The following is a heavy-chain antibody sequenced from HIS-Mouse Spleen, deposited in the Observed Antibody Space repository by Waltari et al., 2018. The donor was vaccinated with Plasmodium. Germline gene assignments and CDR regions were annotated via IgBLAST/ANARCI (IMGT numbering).Heavy chain of an antibody. D-gene: IGHD6-13*01. CDR1: GSAFTGHY. J-gene: IGHJ1*01. V-gene: IGHV1-2*02. Sequence: QVQLVQSGAEVKKPGASVEVSCKASGSAFTGHYMHWFRQAPGQGLEWMGWINPNSGGTNYAQKFQGRVTMTRDTSISTAYMELSRLRSDDTAVYYCARVLGYKAAAGTFVEYFQHWGQGTLVTVSS. CDR2: INPNSGGT. CDR3: ARVLGYKAAAGTFVEYFQH.